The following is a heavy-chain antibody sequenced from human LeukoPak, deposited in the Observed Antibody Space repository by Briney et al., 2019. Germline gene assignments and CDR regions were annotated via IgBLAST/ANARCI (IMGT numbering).Heavy chain of an antibody. CDR2: IFYSGDT. J-gene: IGHJ2*01. V-gene: IGHV4-28*01. CDR1: GYSISSRNW. CDR3: ARYGGDSDWYFDL. Sequence: SETLSLTRAVSGYSISSRNWWGWIRQPPGKGLEWIGHIFYSGDTYYSPSLKSRVTMSIDTSQNQFSLKLTSVTAVDTAVYFCARYGGDSDWYFDLWGRGTLVTVSS. D-gene: IGHD4-23*01.